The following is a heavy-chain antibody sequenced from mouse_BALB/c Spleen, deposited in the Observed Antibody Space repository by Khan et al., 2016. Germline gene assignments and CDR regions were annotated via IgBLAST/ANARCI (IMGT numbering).Heavy chain of an antibody. Sequence: EVKLEESGGGLVQPGGSMKLSCVASGFTFSDAWMDWVRQSPERGLEWVAEIRGETNNHAIYYAESVKGRFTISRDDSKSSVYLQMNSLRAEDTGMYYCTLNDHDAVDYWVQGTSVTVSS. CDR2: IRGETNNHAI. V-gene: IGHV6-6*01. D-gene: IGHD2-4*01. CDR3: TLNDHDAVDY. CDR1: GFTFSDAW. J-gene: IGHJ4*01.